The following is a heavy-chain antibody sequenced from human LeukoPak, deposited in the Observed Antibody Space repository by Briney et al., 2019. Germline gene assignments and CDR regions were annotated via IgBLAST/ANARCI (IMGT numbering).Heavy chain of an antibody. J-gene: IGHJ4*02. Sequence: ASVKVSCKASGYAFSGYYMHWVRQAPGQGLEWMGWINPNSGGTNYAQKFQGRVTMTTDTSISTAYMELSRLRSDDTAVYYCAREELLAFDYWGQGSLVTVSS. CDR3: AREELLAFDY. CDR1: GYAFSGYY. CDR2: INPNSGGT. V-gene: IGHV1-2*02. D-gene: IGHD1-7*01.